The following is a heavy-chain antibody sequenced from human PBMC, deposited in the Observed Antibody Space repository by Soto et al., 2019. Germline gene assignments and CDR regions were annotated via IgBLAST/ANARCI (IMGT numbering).Heavy chain of an antibody. D-gene: IGHD2-2*01. V-gene: IGHV3-33*01. J-gene: IGHJ6*02. CDR2: IWFDGSNK. CDR1: GFIFSSYG. CDR3: ARPYCSSSSCYSTPAYYYYGMDV. Sequence: QVQLVESGGGVVQPGRSVRLSCAASGFIFSSYGMHWVRQAPGKGLEWVAVIWFDGSNKYYADSVKGRFTISRDNSKNTLYLQMNSRRAEDTAVYYCARPYCSSSSCYSTPAYYYYGMDVWGQGTTVTVSS.